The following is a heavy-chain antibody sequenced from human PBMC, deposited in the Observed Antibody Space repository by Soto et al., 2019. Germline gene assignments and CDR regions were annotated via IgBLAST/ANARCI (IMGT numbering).Heavy chain of an antibody. CDR3: ARSSGSYWWEFDY. V-gene: IGHV3-11*06. J-gene: IGHJ4*02. D-gene: IGHD3-10*01. CDR2: ISSSGNYA. Sequence: QVQLVESGGGLVKPAGSLRLSCAAPGFTFSDYYMSWIRQAPGKGLEWISYISSSGNYADYADSMKGRFSISRDNAKNSLYLQVHSLRAEDTAVYYCARSSGSYWWEFDYWGQGTLVTVSS. CDR1: GFTFSDYY.